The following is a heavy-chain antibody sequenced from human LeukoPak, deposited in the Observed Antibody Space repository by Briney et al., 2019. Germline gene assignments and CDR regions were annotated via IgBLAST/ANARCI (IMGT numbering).Heavy chain of an antibody. CDR3: ARVSSYYYDSSGLTYFQH. J-gene: IGHJ1*01. CDR1: GYTFTGYY. D-gene: IGHD3-22*01. V-gene: IGHV1-2*02. Sequence: SVKVSCKASGYTFTGYYMHWVRQAPGQGLEWMGWINPNSGGTNYAQKFQGRVTMTGDTSISTAYMELSRLRSDDTAVYYCARVSSYYYDSSGLTYFQHWGQGTLVTVSS. CDR2: INPNSGGT.